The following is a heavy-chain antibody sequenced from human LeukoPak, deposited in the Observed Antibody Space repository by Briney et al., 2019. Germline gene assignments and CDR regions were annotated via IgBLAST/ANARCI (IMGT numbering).Heavy chain of an antibody. Sequence: PGGSLRLSCAASGFTFSDYPMNWIRQAPGKGLEWVSAISNTGGSTYYADSVKGRFTISRDKSKNTLSLQMNSLRAEDTAVYYCAQQVGYCSSGSCYFTYWGQGTLVTVSS. CDR3: AQQVGYCSSGSCYFTY. CDR1: GFTFSDYP. CDR2: ISNTGGST. D-gene: IGHD2-15*01. V-gene: IGHV3-23*01. J-gene: IGHJ1*01.